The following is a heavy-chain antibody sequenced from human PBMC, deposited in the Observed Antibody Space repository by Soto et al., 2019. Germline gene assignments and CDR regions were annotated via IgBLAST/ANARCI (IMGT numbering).Heavy chain of an antibody. J-gene: IGHJ1*01. CDR3: ATGEGGFQH. Sequence: QVQLVESGGGVGQPGRSLRLSCAASGFTFSSYGMHWVREAPGKGLEWVAVISYDGSNKYYADSVKGRFTISRDNSKNTLYLQMNSLRAEDTAVYYCATGEGGFQHWGQGTLVPVSS. CDR1: GFTFSSYG. CDR2: ISYDGSNK. V-gene: IGHV3-30*03.